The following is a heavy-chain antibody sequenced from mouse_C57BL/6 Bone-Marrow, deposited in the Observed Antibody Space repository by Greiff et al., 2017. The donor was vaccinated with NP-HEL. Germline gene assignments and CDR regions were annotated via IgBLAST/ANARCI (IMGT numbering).Heavy chain of an antibody. CDR2: IWGDGST. J-gene: IGHJ1*03. D-gene: IGHD1-1*01. CDR1: GFSLTSYG. V-gene: IGHV2-3*01. CDR3: AIFITTVVARYWYFDV. Sequence: QVQLQQSGPGLVAPSQSLSITCTVSGFSLTSYGVSWVRQPPGKGLEWLGVIWGDGSTNYHSALISRLSISKDNSKSQVFLKLNSLQTDDTATYYCAIFITTVVARYWYFDVWGTGTTVTVSS.